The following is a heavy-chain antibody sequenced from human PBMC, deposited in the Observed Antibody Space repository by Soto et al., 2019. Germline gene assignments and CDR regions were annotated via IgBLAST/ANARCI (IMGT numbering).Heavy chain of an antibody. CDR3: ARDKRLPGGLFAI. J-gene: IGHJ3*02. CDR1: GGTFSSYA. Sequence: ASVKVXCKASGGTFSSYAISWVRQAPGQGLEWMGGIIPIFGTANYAQKFQGRVTITADESTSTAYMELSSLRAEGTAVCYCARDKRLPGGLFAIRAKGTM. CDR2: IIPIFGTA. V-gene: IGHV1-69*13.